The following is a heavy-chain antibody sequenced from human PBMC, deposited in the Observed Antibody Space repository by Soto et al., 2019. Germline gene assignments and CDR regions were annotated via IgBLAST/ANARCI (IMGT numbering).Heavy chain of an antibody. V-gene: IGHV2-5*02. Sequence: QITLKESGPTLVKPTQTLTLTCTFSGFSLSTSGVGVGWIRQPPGKALEWLALIYWDDDKRYSPSLKSRLTTXKYXSQHQVVLTMTNMDPVDTATYYCAHVYGGYDNFDYWGQGTLVTVSS. J-gene: IGHJ4*02. CDR3: AHVYGGYDNFDY. CDR2: IYWDDDK. D-gene: IGHD5-12*01. CDR1: GFSLSTSGVG.